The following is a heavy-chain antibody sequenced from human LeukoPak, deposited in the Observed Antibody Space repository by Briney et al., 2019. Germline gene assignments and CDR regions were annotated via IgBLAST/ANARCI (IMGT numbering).Heavy chain of an antibody. J-gene: IGHJ5*02. CDR3: ARASADEGGFDP. CDR1: GFTFSSYS. Sequence: GGSLRLSCAASGFTFSSYSMNWVRQAPGKGLEWVSSISSSSSYIYYADSVKGRFTISRDNAKNSLYLQMNSLRAEDTAVCYCARASADEGGFDPWGQGTLVTVSS. CDR2: ISSSSSYI. V-gene: IGHV3-21*01.